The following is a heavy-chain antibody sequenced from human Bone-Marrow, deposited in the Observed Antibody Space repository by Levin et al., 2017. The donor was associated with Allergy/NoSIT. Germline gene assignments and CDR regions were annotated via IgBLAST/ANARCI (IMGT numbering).Heavy chain of an antibody. Sequence: GESLKISCTASGFTFSKHVVSWVRQAPGKGLEWVSVISGDGYNTYYGDSVKGRFTISRDNSKNTLYLQMNSLRAEDTAVYYCEKDYRGDGYFFDYWGQGTLVTVSS. CDR3: EKDYRGDGYFFDY. CDR1: GFTFSKHV. J-gene: IGHJ4*02. V-gene: IGHV3-23*01. D-gene: IGHD2-21*01. CDR2: ISGDGYNT.